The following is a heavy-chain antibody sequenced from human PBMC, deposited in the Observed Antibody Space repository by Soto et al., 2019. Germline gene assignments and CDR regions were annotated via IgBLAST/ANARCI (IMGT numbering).Heavy chain of an antibody. CDR3: ARDPHVLLWFGEPQGDYYGMDV. CDR1: GFTFSSYG. D-gene: IGHD3-10*01. Sequence: GGSLRLSCAASGFTFSSYGMHWVRQAPGKGLEWVAVISYDGSNKYYADSVKGRFTISRDNSKNTLYLQMNSLRAEDTAVYYCARDPHVLLWFGEPQGDYYGMDVWGQGTTVTVSS. V-gene: IGHV3-30*03. J-gene: IGHJ6*02. CDR2: ISYDGSNK.